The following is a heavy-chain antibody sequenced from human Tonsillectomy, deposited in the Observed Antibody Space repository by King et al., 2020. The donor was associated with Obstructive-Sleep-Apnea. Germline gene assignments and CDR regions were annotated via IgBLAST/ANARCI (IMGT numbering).Heavy chain of an antibody. J-gene: IGHJ4*02. D-gene: IGHD1-26*01. V-gene: IGHV3-7*01. Sequence: VQLVESGGGLVQPGGSLRLSCAASGFTLSSYWMSWVRQAPGKGLEWVANIKQDGSEKYYVDSLKGRFTISRDNAKNSLYLQMNSLRAEDTAVYYCARVRGSYCSDYWGQGTLVTVSS. CDR1: GFTLSSYW. CDR3: ARVRGSYCSDY. CDR2: IKQDGSEK.